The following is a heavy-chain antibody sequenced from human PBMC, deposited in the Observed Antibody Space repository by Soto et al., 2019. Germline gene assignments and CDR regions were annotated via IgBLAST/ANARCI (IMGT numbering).Heavy chain of an antibody. V-gene: IGHV3-30*18. CDR3: AKDVGDQGHFDS. Sequence: QMQLVESGGGVVQPGRSLRLSCVASGFTFRGYAMHWVRQTPEKGLEWVAVISYGSDQNYQQSVKGRFNISRDNPKNTLFLQMNSLRPEDTAVYYCAKDVGDQGHFDSWGQGALVTVSS. J-gene: IGHJ4*02. D-gene: IGHD1-26*01. CDR2: ISYGSDQ. CDR1: GFTFRGYA.